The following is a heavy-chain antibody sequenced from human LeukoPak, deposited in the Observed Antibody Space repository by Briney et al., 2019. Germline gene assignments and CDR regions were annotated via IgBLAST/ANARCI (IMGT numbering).Heavy chain of an antibody. CDR2: IIPILGIA. J-gene: IGHJ5*02. Sequence: ASVKVSCKASGYPFTSYAVNWVRQAPGQGLEWMGRIIPILGIANYAQKFQGRVTITADKSTSTAYMELSSLRSEDTAVYYCAIEPYGAKTWFDPWGQGTLVTVSS. CDR1: GYPFTSYA. D-gene: IGHD4-17*01. V-gene: IGHV1-69*04. CDR3: AIEPYGAKTWFDP.